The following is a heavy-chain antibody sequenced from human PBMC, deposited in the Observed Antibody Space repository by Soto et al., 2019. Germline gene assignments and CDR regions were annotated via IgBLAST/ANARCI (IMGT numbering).Heavy chain of an antibody. D-gene: IGHD3-16*02. CDR3: ARMRGLGEISPYFDY. CDR1: GGSISDYQ. V-gene: IGHV4-59*01. Sequence: QVQLQESGPGLVKPSETLSLTCSISGGSISDYQWSWIRQPPGKGLEWIGYIYYSGRTNYNPSLKSRVTISLDTSTKQFSLRLRSVTAADTAVYYCARMRGLGEISPYFDYWDQGALVTVSS. J-gene: IGHJ4*02. CDR2: IYYSGRT.